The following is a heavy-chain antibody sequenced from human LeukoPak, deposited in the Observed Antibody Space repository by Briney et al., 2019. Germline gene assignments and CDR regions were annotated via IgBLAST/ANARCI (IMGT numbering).Heavy chain of an antibody. Sequence: PGGSLRLSCAASGFTFSSYSMNWVRQAPGKGLEWVSSISSSSSYIYYADSVKGRFTISRDNAKNSLYLQMNSLRAEDTAAYYCARGDPNGMDVWGQGTTVTVSS. J-gene: IGHJ6*02. V-gene: IGHV3-21*01. CDR2: ISSSSSYI. CDR1: GFTFSSYS. CDR3: ARGDPNGMDV.